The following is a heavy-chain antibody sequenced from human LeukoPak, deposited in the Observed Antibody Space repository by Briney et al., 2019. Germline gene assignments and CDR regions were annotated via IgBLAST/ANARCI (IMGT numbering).Heavy chain of an antibody. CDR3: ARDYSCTSSTCGNSYMDV. V-gene: IGHV1-2*02. Sequence: GASVKVSCKASGYTFIDYHIHWVRQAPGQGLVWMGWINPDSGGTNYAQKFQGRVTMTRDTSTRTAYMELSGLTSDDTALYFCARDYSCTSSTCGNSYMDVWGKGTTVTVSS. J-gene: IGHJ6*03. CDR2: INPDSGGT. CDR1: GYTFIDYH. D-gene: IGHD2-2*01.